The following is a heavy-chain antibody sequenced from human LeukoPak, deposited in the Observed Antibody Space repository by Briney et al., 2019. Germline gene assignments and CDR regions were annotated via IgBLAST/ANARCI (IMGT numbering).Heavy chain of an antibody. Sequence: GGSLRLSCAASGVTFSSDWMHWVRQAPGQGLGWVSRGNSDGSSTSYADSVPGRFTISRDNAKNTLYLQMNSLRAEDMAVYYCARGGSYPFDYWGQGTLVTVSS. V-gene: IGHV3-74*01. D-gene: IGHD1-26*01. CDR2: GNSDGSST. CDR1: GVTFSSDW. CDR3: ARGGSYPFDY. J-gene: IGHJ4*02.